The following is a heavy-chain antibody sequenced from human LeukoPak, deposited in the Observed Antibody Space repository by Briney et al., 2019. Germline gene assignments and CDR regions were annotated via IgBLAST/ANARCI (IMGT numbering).Heavy chain of an antibody. J-gene: IGHJ4*02. V-gene: IGHV3-64D*09. Sequence: GGSLRLSCSVSGFTFSAYAMHWVRQAPGKGLEFLSSINSNGDSTYHADSVKGRFTISRDNSRSTLYLQMRSPRPEDTAVYYCVKSGYSTSSDVDYWGQGTLVTVSS. CDR2: INSNGDST. CDR3: VKSGYSTSSDVDY. CDR1: GFTFSAYA. D-gene: IGHD6-6*01.